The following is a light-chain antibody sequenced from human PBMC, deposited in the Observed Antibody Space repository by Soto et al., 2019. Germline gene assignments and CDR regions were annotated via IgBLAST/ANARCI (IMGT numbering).Light chain of an antibody. J-gene: IGKJ5*01. V-gene: IGKV1-39*01. CDR2: TTS. Sequence: DIQMTQSPSSLSASVGDRVTITCRASQTIAMYVNWFQQKPGKAPKPLIYTTSSLQSGVPPRFSGSGSETDFTLTISRLQPEDSATYYCQQSFTTPSTFGQGTRLEIK. CDR3: QQSFTTPST. CDR1: QTIAMY.